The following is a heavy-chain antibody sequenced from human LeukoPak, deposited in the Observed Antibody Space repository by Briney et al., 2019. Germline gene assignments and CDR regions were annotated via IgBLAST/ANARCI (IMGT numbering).Heavy chain of an antibody. V-gene: IGHV4-59*01. CDR1: GDSLNSYY. J-gene: IGHJ4*02. Sequence: PSETLSLTCTVSGDSLNSYYWTWIRQTPREGRQWIGYIFYSGSSNYNASLRSRVAISVDTSKNQFSLKLASVPAADTAVYYCAGRASRFFDYWGQGILVTVSS. CDR3: AGRASRFFDY. CDR2: IFYSGSS. D-gene: IGHD1-26*01.